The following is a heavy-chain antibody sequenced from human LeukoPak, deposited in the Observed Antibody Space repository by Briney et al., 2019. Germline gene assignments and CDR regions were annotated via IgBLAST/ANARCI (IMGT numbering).Heavy chain of an antibody. V-gene: IGHV4-59*01. D-gene: IGHD3-22*01. CDR1: GGSISSYY. CDR2: IYYSGST. CDR3: ARAKGHYYYDSSGYVDY. J-gene: IGHJ4*02. Sequence: RTSETLSLTCTVSGGSISSYYWSWIRQPPGKGLEWIGYIYYSGSTNYNPSLKSRVTISVDTSKNQFSLKLSSVTAADTALYYCARAKGHYYYDSSGYVDYWGQGTLVTVSS.